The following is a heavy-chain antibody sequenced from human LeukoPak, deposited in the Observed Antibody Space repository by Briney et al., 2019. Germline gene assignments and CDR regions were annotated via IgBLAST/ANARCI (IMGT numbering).Heavy chain of an antibody. J-gene: IGHJ5*02. V-gene: IGHV3-66*01. Sequence: GGSLRLSCAASGFIVNYNYMSWVRQAPGMGLEWVSVIYSGGSTYYADSVKGRFTISRDNSKNMVYLQMNSLRVEDTAVYYCARVKVGTTYWFDPWGQGTLVTVSS. CDR1: GFIVNYNY. CDR3: ARVKVGTTYWFDP. CDR2: IYSGGST. D-gene: IGHD1-26*01.